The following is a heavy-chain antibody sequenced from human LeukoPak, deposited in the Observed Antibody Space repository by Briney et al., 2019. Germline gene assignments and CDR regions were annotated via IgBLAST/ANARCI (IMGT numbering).Heavy chain of an antibody. CDR3: AKTRLDYYDSSGSYYFDY. V-gene: IGHV3-30*02. CDR1: GFTFSSYD. J-gene: IGHJ4*02. CDR2: IRYDGSHK. D-gene: IGHD3-22*01. Sequence: SGGSLRLSCAASGFTFSSYDMHWVRQAPGKGLEWVAFIRYDGSHKYYADSVKGRFTISRDNSKKTLHLQMNSLRAEDTAVYYCAKTRLDYYDSSGSYYFDYWGQGTLVTVSS.